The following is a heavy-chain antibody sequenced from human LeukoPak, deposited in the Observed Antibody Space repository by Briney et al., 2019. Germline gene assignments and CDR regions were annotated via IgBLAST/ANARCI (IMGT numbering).Heavy chain of an antibody. D-gene: IGHD3-22*01. V-gene: IGHV1-2*02. CDR3: ARDPRITMIVVPRGPFDY. J-gene: IGHJ4*02. Sequence: ASVKVSCKASGYTFTGYYMHWVRQAPGQGLEWMGWINPNSGGTNYAQKFQGRVTMTRDTSISTAYMELSRLGSDDTAVYYCARDPRITMIVVPRGPFDYWGQGTLVTVSS. CDR1: GYTFTGYY. CDR2: INPNSGGT.